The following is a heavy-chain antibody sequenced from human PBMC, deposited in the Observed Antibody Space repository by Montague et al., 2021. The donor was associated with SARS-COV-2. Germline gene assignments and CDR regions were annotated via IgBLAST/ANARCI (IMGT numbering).Heavy chain of an antibody. Sequence: SLRLSCAASGFTFSSYAMNWVRQAPGKGLEWVSYISSSGSTIYYADSVKGRFTISRDNAKNSLYLQMNSLRAEDTAVYYCARVVTIFGVVTYYYYYYMDVWGKGTTVTVSS. CDR3: ARVVTIFGVVTYYYYYYMDV. J-gene: IGHJ6*03. V-gene: IGHV3-48*03. D-gene: IGHD3-3*01. CDR2: ISSSGSTI. CDR1: GFTFSSYA.